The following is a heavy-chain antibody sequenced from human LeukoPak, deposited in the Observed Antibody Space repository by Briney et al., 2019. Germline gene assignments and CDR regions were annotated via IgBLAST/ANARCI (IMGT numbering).Heavy chain of an antibody. Sequence: SGPALVKPTQTLTLTCTFSGFSLSTTAMCVGWIRQPPGKALEWLARIDWDDDKYYSTSLKTRLTISKDTSKNQVVLTMTNMDPVDTATYYCARSVVRGVITHFDYWGQGTLVTVSS. J-gene: IGHJ4*02. V-gene: IGHV2-70*11. D-gene: IGHD3-10*01. CDR3: ARSVVRGVITHFDY. CDR2: IDWDDDK. CDR1: GFSLSTTAMC.